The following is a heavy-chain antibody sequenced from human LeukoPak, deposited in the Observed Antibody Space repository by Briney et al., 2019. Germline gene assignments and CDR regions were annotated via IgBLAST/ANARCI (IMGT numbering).Heavy chain of an antibody. CDR3: ARGESYYYDSSGSGNWFDP. J-gene: IGHJ5*02. CDR2: INSDGSST. V-gene: IGHV3-74*01. Sequence: GGSLRLSCAASGFTFSSYWMHWVRQAPGKGLVWVSRINSDGSSTSYADSVKGRFTISRDNAKNTLYLQMNSLRAEDTAVYYCARGESYYYDSSGSGNWFDPWGQGTLVTVFS. CDR1: GFTFSSYW. D-gene: IGHD3-22*01.